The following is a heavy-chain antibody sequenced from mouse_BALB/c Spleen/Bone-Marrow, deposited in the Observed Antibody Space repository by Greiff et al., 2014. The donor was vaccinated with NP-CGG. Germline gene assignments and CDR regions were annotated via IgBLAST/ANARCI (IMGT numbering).Heavy chain of an antibody. V-gene: IGHV1S130*01. CDR3: ARHHRCACYFDY. Sequence: QVQLQQSGSELVRPGASVKLSCKASGYTFTSYWMHWAKQRPGQGLEWIGEIHPDSGYTNYNEKFKGKATMTGDTSSSTAYVDLSSLTSEDSAVYYCARHHRCACYFDYWGQGTTLTVSS. D-gene: IGHD2-14*01. J-gene: IGHJ2*01. CDR2: IHPDSGYT. CDR1: GYTFTSYW.